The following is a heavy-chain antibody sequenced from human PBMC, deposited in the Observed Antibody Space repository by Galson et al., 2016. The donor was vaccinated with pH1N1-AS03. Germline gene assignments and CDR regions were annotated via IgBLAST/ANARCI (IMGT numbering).Heavy chain of an antibody. CDR1: GFTVTRND. V-gene: IGHV3-13*01. J-gene: IGHJ6*04. D-gene: IGHD7-27*01. CDR3: AVWGEISGTHGLDG. Sequence: SLRLSCAASGFTVTRNDMHWVRQATGKGLEWVSIIAATGPTHYADSVKGRFTISREIPQNSLYLQMDSLRADDTAVYYCAVWGEISGTHGLDGWGKGTTVTVSS. CDR2: IAATGPT.